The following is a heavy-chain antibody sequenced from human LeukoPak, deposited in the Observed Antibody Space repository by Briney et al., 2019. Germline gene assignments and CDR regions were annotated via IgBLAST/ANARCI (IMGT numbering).Heavy chain of an antibody. Sequence: SETLSLTCTVSGGSISSYYWSWIRQPAGKGLEWIGRIYTSGSTNYNPSLKSRVTMSVDTSKNQFSLKLSSVTAADTAVYYCARARAAVGNPNYYYYYYYMDVWGKGTTVTVSS. J-gene: IGHJ6*03. D-gene: IGHD6-13*01. CDR3: ARARAAVGNPNYYYYYYYMDV. V-gene: IGHV4-4*07. CDR1: GGSISSYY. CDR2: IYTSGST.